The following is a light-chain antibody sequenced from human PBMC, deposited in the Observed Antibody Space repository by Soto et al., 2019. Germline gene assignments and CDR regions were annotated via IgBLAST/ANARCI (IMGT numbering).Light chain of an antibody. CDR2: GAS. Sequence: EIVLTQSPGTLSLSPGERATLSCRASQSVSSSYLAWYQQKPGQAPRLLIYGASSRATGIPDRFSGRWSGKVFTLTISRLAPEYFAVYYCQQYGSSSFTFGPGTKVDIK. J-gene: IGKJ3*01. CDR1: QSVSSSY. CDR3: QQYGSSSFT. V-gene: IGKV3-20*01.